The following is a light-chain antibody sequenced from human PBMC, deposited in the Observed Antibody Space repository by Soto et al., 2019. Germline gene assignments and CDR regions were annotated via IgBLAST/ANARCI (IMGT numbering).Light chain of an antibody. V-gene: IGKV1-5*03. J-gene: IGKJ1*01. CDR2: KAS. Sequence: DIQMTQSPSTLSASVGDRVTITCRASQSISNWLAWYQQKPGKAPKLLIYKASSLESGVPSRFSGSGSGTEFTLTISSLQPDDFATYYCQQCNTYSRTFCQATKVEIK. CDR1: QSISNW. CDR3: QQCNTYSRT.